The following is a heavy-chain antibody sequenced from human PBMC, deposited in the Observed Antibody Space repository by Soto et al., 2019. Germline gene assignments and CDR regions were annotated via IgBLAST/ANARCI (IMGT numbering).Heavy chain of an antibody. CDR1: GFTFSIYS. V-gene: IGHV3-48*02. D-gene: IGHD2-15*01. Sequence: XGSLRLSCTDSGFTFSIYSMTWVRQASGRGLEWVSYTSTGGSSIYYADSVKGRFTISRDNAKNSLYLQMDSLRDEGTGVYYCARDRADIVVVEAASFSDSWGQGTLVTVSS. CDR3: ARDRADIVVVEAASFSDS. CDR2: TSTGGSSI. J-gene: IGHJ5*01.